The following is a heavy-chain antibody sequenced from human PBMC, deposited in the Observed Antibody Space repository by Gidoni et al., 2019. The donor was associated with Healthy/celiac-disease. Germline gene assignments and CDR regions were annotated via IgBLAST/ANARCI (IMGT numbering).Heavy chain of an antibody. V-gene: IGHV4-34*01. J-gene: IGHJ4*02. CDR2: INHSGST. Sequence: QVQLQPWGAGLLKPSETLSLTCAVYGGSFSGYYWSWIRQPPGKGLEWIGEINHSGSTNYNPSLKSRVTISVDTSKNQFSLKLSSVTAADTAVYYCARGHPIDYWGQGTLVTVSS. CDR1: GGSFSGYY. CDR3: ARGHPIDY.